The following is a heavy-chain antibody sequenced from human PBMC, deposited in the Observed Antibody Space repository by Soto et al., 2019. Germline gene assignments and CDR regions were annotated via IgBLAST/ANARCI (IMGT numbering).Heavy chain of an antibody. Sequence: ASVKVSCKTSGYTFSSYAMHWVRQAPGQRLEWMGWFNAGNGNTKYSQKFQGRVTITRDTSASTAYMELSSLRSEDTAVYYCAREGSRLWLPDYWGQRTLVTVSS. J-gene: IGHJ4*02. CDR1: GYTFSSYA. V-gene: IGHV1-3*01. D-gene: IGHD5-18*01. CDR2: FNAGNGNT. CDR3: AREGSRLWLPDY.